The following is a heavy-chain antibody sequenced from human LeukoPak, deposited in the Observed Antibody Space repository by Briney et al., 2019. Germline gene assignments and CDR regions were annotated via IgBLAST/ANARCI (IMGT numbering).Heavy chain of an antibody. D-gene: IGHD2-2*01. Sequence: SVKVSCKASGGTFSSYAISWVRQAPGQGLEWMGGIIPIFGTANYAQKFQGRVTITADESTSTAYMELSSLRSKDTAVYYCARESSSTSCPFDYWGQGTLVTVSS. CDR1: GGTFSSYA. CDR2: IIPIFGTA. V-gene: IGHV1-69*01. CDR3: ARESSSTSCPFDY. J-gene: IGHJ4*02.